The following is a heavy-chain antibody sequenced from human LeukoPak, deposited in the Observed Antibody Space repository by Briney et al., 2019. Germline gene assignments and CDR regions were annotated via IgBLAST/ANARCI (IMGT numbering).Heavy chain of an antibody. CDR3: ATRYGSGSYYNVWYYYYYMDV. Sequence: ASVKVSCKASGYTFTSYDINWVRQATGQGLEWMGWMNPNSGNTGYAQKFQGRVTMTRNTSISTAYMELSSLRSEDTAVYYCATRYGSGSYYNVWYYYYYMDVWGKGTTVTVSS. D-gene: IGHD3-10*01. CDR2: MNPNSGNT. J-gene: IGHJ6*03. CDR1: GYTFTSYD. V-gene: IGHV1-8*01.